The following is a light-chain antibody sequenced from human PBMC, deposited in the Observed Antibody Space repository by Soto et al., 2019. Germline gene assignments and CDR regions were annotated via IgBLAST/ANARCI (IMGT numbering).Light chain of an antibody. CDR3: QQYGSSPRIT. J-gene: IGKJ5*01. V-gene: IGKV3-20*01. Sequence: EIVLTQSPGTLSLSPGERATLSCRASQSVSSSYLAWYQQKPGQAPRLLIYGASSRATGIPDRFSGSGSGTDFTLTIIRLEPEDFAVYYFQQYGSSPRITFGQGTRLEIK. CDR2: GAS. CDR1: QSVSSSY.